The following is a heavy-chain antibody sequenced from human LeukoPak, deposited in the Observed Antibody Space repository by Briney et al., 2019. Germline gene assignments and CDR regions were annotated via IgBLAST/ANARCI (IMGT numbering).Heavy chain of an antibody. CDR2: IIPIFGTA. J-gene: IGHJ4*02. Sequence: GASVKVSCKASGGTFSSYAISWVRQAPGQGLEWMGGIIPIFGTANYAQKFQGRVTITADESTSTAYMELSSLRSEDTAAYYCARDRLGYCSSTSCYLFDYWGQGTLVTVSS. CDR3: ARDRLGYCSSTSCYLFDY. CDR1: GGTFSSYA. D-gene: IGHD2-2*01. V-gene: IGHV1-69*13.